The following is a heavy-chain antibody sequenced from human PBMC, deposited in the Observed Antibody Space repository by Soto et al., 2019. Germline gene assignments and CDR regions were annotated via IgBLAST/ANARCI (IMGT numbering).Heavy chain of an antibody. CDR3: VYYDSSGYYSGVFYY. CDR1: GYTFTSYG. Sequence: ASVKVSCKASGYTFTSYGISRVRQAPGQGLEWMGWISAYNGNTNYAQKLQGRVTMTTDTSTSTAYMELRSLRPDDTAVYYCVYYDSSGYYSGVFYYWGQGTLVTVSS. V-gene: IGHV1-18*01. CDR2: ISAYNGNT. D-gene: IGHD3-22*01. J-gene: IGHJ4*02.